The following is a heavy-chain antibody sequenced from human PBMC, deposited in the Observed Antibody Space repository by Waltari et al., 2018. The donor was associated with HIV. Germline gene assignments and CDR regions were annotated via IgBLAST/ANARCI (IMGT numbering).Heavy chain of an antibody. CDR1: GFTFSSFA. V-gene: IGHV3-23*01. D-gene: IGHD6-13*01. CDR3: AKDPFSSSWYLNYFDY. CDR2: ISGRGGSK. J-gene: IGHJ4*02. Sequence: EVQLLESGGGLVQPGGSLRLSCAASGFTFSSFAMIWVRQAPGKGLGWVSAISGRGGSKYYADFVKGRFTISRDNSRTTLSLQMNSLRAEDTAVYYCAKDPFSSSWYLNYFDYWGQGTLVTVSS.